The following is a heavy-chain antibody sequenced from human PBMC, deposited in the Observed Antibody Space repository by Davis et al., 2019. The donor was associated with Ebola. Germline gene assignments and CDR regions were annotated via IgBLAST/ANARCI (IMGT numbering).Heavy chain of an antibody. CDR3: VTPTDRHCGGSTCSLAGFDF. CDR2: IYHSGNT. J-gene: IGHJ4*02. Sequence: PGGSLRPSFAVPGGSISSSNWWSWVRQPPGKGLEWIGEIYHSGNTNYKPSLKSRATISVDRSKNQFSLRVTSVTAADTAVSYCVTPTDRHCGGSTCSLAGFDFWSQGTPVTVSS. D-gene: IGHD2-15*01. CDR1: GGSISSSNW. V-gene: IGHV4-4*02.